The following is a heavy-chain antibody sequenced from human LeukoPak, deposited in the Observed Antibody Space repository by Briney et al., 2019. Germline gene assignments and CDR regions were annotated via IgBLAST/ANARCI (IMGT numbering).Heavy chain of an antibody. CDR3: AKDDYQDYFDY. CDR2: IYSGGST. V-gene: IGHV3-53*01. CDR1: GFTVSSNY. J-gene: IGHJ4*02. Sequence: GGSLRLSCAASGFTVSSNYMSWVRQAPGKGLEWVSVIYSGGSTYYADSVKGRFTISRDNSKNTLYLQMNSLRAEDTAAYYCAKDDYQDYFDYWGQGTLVTVSS. D-gene: IGHD5-12*01.